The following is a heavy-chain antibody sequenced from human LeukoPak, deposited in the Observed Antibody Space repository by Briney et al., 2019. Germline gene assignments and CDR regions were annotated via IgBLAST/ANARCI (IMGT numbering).Heavy chain of an antibody. CDR1: GGSISSSTYY. Sequence: SETLSLTCTVSGGSISSSTYYWGWIRQPPGKGLEWIGRIYYSGSTYYNPSLKSRVTISVDTSKNQFSLKLSSVTAADTAVYYCARAAGYCSSTNCYRNTFDIWGQGTMVTVSS. V-gene: IGHV4-39*01. D-gene: IGHD2-2*01. CDR3: ARAAGYCSSTNCYRNTFDI. J-gene: IGHJ3*02. CDR2: IYYSGST.